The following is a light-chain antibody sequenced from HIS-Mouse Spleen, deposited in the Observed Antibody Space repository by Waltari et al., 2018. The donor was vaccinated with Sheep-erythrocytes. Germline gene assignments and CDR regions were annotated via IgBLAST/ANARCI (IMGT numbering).Light chain of an antibody. CDR3: CSYAGSYNHV. CDR2: DVS. CDR1: SSDVGGYNY. V-gene: IGLV2-11*01. J-gene: IGLJ1*01. Sequence: QSALTQPRSVSGSPGQSVTIPCTGISSDVGGYNYVSWYQQHPGNAPKLMIYDVSKRPSGVPDRFSGSKSGNTASLTISGLQAEDEADYYCCSYAGSYNHVFATGTKVTVL.